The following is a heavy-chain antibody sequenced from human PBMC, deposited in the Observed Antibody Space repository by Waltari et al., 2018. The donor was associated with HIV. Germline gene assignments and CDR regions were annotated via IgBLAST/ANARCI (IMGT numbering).Heavy chain of an antibody. V-gene: IGHV3-21*01. J-gene: IGHJ5*02. Sequence: EVQLVESGGGLVKPGGSLRLSCAASGFTFSSYSMNWVRQAPGKGLEWVSSISSSSSYIYYADSVKGRFTISRDNAKNSLYLQMNSLRAEDTAVYYCARDIPVVAATPAPWGQGTLVTVSS. CDR2: ISSSSSYI. CDR3: ARDIPVVAATPAP. CDR1: GFTFSSYS. D-gene: IGHD2-15*01.